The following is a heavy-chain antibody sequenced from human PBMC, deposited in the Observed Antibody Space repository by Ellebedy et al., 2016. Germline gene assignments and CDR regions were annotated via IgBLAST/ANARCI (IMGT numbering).Heavy chain of an antibody. CDR1: GLTLSNAW. J-gene: IGHJ4*02. D-gene: IGHD3-9*01. Sequence: GESLKISCAASGLTLSNAWMSWVRQAPGKGLEWVGRVKSKAHGGTIDYAASVKGRFTISRDDSENTLYLQMNSLKTEDTAVYYCTTDRRIDILTDNSFQFDYWGQGTLVTVSS. CDR3: TTDRRIDILTDNSFQFDY. V-gene: IGHV3-15*01. CDR2: VKSKAHGGTI.